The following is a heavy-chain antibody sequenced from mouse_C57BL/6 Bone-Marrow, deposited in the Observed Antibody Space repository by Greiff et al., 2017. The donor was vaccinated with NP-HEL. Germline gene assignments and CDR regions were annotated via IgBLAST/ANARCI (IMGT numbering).Heavy chain of an antibody. Sequence: DVMLVESGGGLVKPGGSLKLSCAASGFTFSSYAMSWVRQTPEKRLEWVATISDGGSYTYYPDNVKGRFTISRDNAKNNLYLQMSHLKSEDTAMYYCARAPVYYDYDVYYAMDYWGQGTSVTVSS. V-gene: IGHV5-4*03. CDR1: GFTFSSYA. J-gene: IGHJ4*01. CDR2: ISDGGSYT. D-gene: IGHD2-4*01. CDR3: ARAPVYYDYDVYYAMDY.